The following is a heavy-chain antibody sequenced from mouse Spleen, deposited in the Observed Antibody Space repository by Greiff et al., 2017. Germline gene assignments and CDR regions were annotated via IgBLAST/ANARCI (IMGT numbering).Heavy chain of an antibody. CDR2: IDPENGDT. CDR3: TTRWDGFDY. CDR1: GFNIKDDY. J-gene: IGHJ2*01. D-gene: IGHD4-1*01. Sequence: EVKLQESGAELVRPGASVKLSCTASGFNIKDDYMHWVKQRPEQGLEWIGWIDPENGDTEYASKFQGKATITADTSSNTAYLQLSSLTSEDTAVYYCTTRWDGFDYWGQGTTLTVSS. V-gene: IGHV14-4*01.